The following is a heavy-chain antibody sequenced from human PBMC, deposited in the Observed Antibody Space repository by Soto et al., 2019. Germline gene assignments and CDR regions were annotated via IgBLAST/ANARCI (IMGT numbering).Heavy chain of an antibody. CDR1: GFTFSDYA. V-gene: IGHV3-23*01. CDR3: VKHLHYYYDLNWFDP. J-gene: IGHJ5*02. CDR2: NSGSGGST. D-gene: IGHD3-22*01. Sequence: GGSLRLSCAASGFTFSDYAMSWVRQAPGKGLEWVSSNSGSGGSTYYADSVRGRFTISRDNSKNMLYLQMTSLRADDTAVYYCVKHLHYYYDLNWFDPWGQGTLVTVSS.